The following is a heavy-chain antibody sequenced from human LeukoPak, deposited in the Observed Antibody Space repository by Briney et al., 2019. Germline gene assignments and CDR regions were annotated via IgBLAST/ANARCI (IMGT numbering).Heavy chain of an antibody. CDR2: ISSSSSYI. CDR3: ARDDAGEYYDILTGYYQTYYYYGMDV. Sequence: GGSLRLSCTVSGFTFNNCAMTWVRQAPGKGLEWVPSISSSSSYIYYADSVKGRFTISRDNAKNSLYLQMNSLRAEDTAVYYCARDDAGEYYDILTGYYQTYYYYGMDVWGKGTTVTVSS. D-gene: IGHD3-9*01. V-gene: IGHV3-21*01. J-gene: IGHJ6*04. CDR1: GFTFNNCA.